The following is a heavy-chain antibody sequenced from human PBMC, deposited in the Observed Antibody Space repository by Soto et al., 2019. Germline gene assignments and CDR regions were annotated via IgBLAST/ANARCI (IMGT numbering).Heavy chain of an antibody. V-gene: IGHV1-69*13. CDR1: GGTFSSYT. Sequence: VKVSCKASGGTFSSYTMSWVRQAPGQGLEWMGGIIPIFGTTTYAHKFQGRVTITADESTSTVYMELSSLRGEDTAVYYCARGALTTLAYYYRMDVWGQGTTVTVSS. J-gene: IGHJ6*02. D-gene: IGHD4-4*01. CDR2: IIPIFGTT. CDR3: ARGALTTLAYYYRMDV.